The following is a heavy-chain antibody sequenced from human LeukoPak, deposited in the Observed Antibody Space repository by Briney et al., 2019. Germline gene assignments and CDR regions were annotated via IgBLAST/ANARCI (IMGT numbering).Heavy chain of an antibody. CDR3: AKIARIAARLGAFDI. D-gene: IGHD6-6*01. Sequence: GGSLRLSCAASGFTFSSYGMHWVRQAPGKGLEWVAFIRYDGSNKYYADSVKGRFTISRDNSKNTLYLQMNSLRAEDTAVYYCAKIARIAARLGAFDIWGQGTMVTVSS. CDR1: GFTFSSYG. J-gene: IGHJ3*02. V-gene: IGHV3-30*02. CDR2: IRYDGSNK.